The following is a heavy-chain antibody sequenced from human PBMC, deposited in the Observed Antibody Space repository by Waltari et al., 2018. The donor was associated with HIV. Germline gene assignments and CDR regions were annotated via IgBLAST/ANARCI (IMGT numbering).Heavy chain of an antibody. CDR2: INPNSGGT. D-gene: IGHD2-15*01. Sequence: QVQLVQSGAEVKKPGASVKVSCKASGYTFTGYYMHWVRQAPGQGLEWMGWINPNSGGTNYAQKFQGRVTMTRDTSISTAYMELSRLRSDDTAVYYCARDSIVVVVAAMRYFQHWGQGTLVTVSS. CDR3: ARDSIVVVVAAMRYFQH. J-gene: IGHJ1*01. V-gene: IGHV1-2*02. CDR1: GYTFTGYY.